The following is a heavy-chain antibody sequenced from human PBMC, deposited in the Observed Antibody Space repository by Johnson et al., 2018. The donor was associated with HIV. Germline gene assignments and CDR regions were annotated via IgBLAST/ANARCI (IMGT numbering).Heavy chain of an antibody. D-gene: IGHD6-13*01. V-gene: IGHV3-9*01. CDR2: ISWNSGSI. Sequence: VQVVESGGRVVRPGGSLRLSCAASGFTFDDYAMHWVRQAPGKGLEWVSGISWNSGSIGYADSVKGRFTISRDNAKNSLYLQMNSLRAEDTALYYCAKDSSSSKDDAFDIWGQGTMVTVSS. J-gene: IGHJ3*02. CDR3: AKDSSSSKDDAFDI. CDR1: GFTFDDYA.